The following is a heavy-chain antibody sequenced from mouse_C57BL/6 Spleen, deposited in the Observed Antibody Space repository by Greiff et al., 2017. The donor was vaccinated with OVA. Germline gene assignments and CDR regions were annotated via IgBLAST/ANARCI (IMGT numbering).Heavy chain of an antibody. CDR2: IWSGGST. V-gene: IGHV2-2*01. Sequence: QVQLKESGPGLVQPSQSLSITCTVSGFSLTSYGVHWVRQSPGKGLEWLGVIWSGGSTDYNAAFISRLSISKDNSKSKVFFKRNSLQADDTAIYYCARNYYGSSYGYFDVWGTGTTVTVSS. D-gene: IGHD1-1*01. CDR1: GFSLTSYG. J-gene: IGHJ1*03. CDR3: ARNYYGSSYGYFDV.